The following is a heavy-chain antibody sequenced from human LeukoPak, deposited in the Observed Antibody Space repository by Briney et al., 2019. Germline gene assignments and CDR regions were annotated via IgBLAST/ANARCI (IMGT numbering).Heavy chain of an antibody. CDR1: GFTVSSNY. CDR3: ATEGPSKYFFDY. CDR2: IYSGGDT. Sequence: GGSLRLSCAASGFTVSSNYMSWVRQAPGKGLEWVSVIYSGGDTYYADSVKGRFTISRDNSKNTLYLQMNSLRAEDTAVYYCATEGPSKYFFDYWGQGTLVTVSS. J-gene: IGHJ4*02. V-gene: IGHV3-66*01.